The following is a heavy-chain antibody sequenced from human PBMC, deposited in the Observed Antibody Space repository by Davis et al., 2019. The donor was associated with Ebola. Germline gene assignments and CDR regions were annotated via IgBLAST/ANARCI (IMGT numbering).Heavy chain of an antibody. CDR1: GYTFTGYY. V-gene: IGHV1-2*02. CDR3: ARRGMRQYNWLDP. J-gene: IGHJ5*02. Sequence: ASVKVSCKASGYTFTGYYMQWVRQAPGQGLEWMGWINPNSGGTNYAQKFQGRVTMTRDTSISTAYMELSRLISDDTAVYYCARRGMRQYNWLDPWGQGTLVTVSS. D-gene: IGHD3-10*01. CDR2: INPNSGGT.